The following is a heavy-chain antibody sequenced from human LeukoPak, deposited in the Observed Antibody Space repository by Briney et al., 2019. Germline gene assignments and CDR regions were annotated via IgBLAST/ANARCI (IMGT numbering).Heavy chain of an antibody. Sequence: GGSLRLSCAASGFTFSSYSMNWVRQAPGKGLEWVSYISSSSSTIYYADSVKGRFTISRDNAKNSLYLQMNSLRAEDTAVYYCAISSGWGRLYYFDYWGQGTLVTVSS. CDR2: ISSSSSTI. D-gene: IGHD6-19*01. J-gene: IGHJ4*02. CDR1: GFTFSSYS. V-gene: IGHV3-48*04. CDR3: AISSGWGRLYYFDY.